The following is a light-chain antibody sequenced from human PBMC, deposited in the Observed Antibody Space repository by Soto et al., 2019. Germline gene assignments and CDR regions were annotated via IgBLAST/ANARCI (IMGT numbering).Light chain of an antibody. J-gene: IGKJ4*01. CDR1: QSISNF. CDR3: QQLNSYRLT. CDR2: AAS. V-gene: IGKV1-39*01. Sequence: DIQMTPSPSSLSSSERGRVXXXXXASQSISNFLHWYQQKPGKAPKXLIYAASSLQSGVPSRFSGSGSGTDFTLTISSLQPEDFATYYCQQLNSYRLTFGGGTKVDIK.